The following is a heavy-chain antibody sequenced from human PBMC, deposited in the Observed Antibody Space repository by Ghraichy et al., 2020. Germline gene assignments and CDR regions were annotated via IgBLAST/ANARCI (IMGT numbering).Heavy chain of an antibody. Sequence: GGSLRLSCAASGFTFSSYWMHWVRQAPGKGLVWVSRINSDGSSTSYADSVKGRFTISRDNAKNTLYLQMNSLRAEDTAVYYCASGYYDFWSDDEYYYMDVWGKGTTVTVSS. CDR2: INSDGSST. CDR3: ASGYYDFWSDDEYYYMDV. CDR1: GFTFSSYW. J-gene: IGHJ6*03. D-gene: IGHD3-3*01. V-gene: IGHV3-74*01.